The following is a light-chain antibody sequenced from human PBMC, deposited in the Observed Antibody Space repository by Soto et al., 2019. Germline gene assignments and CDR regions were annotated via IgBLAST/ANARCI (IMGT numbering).Light chain of an antibody. Sequence: DIQMTQSPASVSAFVGDRVTITCRASQGVSMWVGCFQQRPGKAPRLLIRGASTMQSGVPSRFSGSGSGTDFTLTISHLQPEDSATYFCQQAITFPPTFGGGTRVEV. CDR1: QGVSMW. J-gene: IGKJ4*01. V-gene: IGKV1-12*01. CDR2: GAS. CDR3: QQAITFPPT.